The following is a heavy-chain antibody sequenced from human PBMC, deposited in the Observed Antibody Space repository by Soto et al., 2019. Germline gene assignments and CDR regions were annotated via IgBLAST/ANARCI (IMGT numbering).Heavy chain of an antibody. CDR1: GYTFTSFG. Sequence: GASVKVSCKPSGYTFTSFGFSWVRRAPGQELEGRGWINPSNEKTNYAQNLQGRVTMTADTYTNTAYMDLRSLTAADTAVYYCARDSGNVSSFYGDYYDGMDFWGPGTPVTVSS. D-gene: IGHD3-3*01. CDR3: ARDSGNVSSFYGDYYDGMDF. CDR2: INPSNEKT. J-gene: IGHJ6*02. V-gene: IGHV1-18*01.